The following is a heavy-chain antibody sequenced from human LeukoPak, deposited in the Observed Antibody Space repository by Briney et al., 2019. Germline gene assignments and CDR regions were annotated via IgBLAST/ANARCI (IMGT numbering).Heavy chain of an antibody. CDR2: IYYSGST. CDR3: ARSRRGSSSGGYAFDI. V-gene: IGHV4-31*03. Sequence: PSQTLSLTCTVSGGSISSGGYYWSWIRQHPGKGLEWIGYIYYSGSTYYNPSLKSRVTISVDTSKNQFSLKLSSVTAADTAVYYCARSRRGSSSGGYAFDIWGQGTMVTVSS. J-gene: IGHJ3*02. D-gene: IGHD6-6*01. CDR1: GGSISSGGYY.